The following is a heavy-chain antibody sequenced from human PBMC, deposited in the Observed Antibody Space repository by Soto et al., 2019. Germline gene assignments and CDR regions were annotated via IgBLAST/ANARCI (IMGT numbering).Heavy chain of an antibody. D-gene: IGHD4-17*01. Sequence: SETLSLTCTVSGDSISSGGYYWSWIRQHPGKGLEWIGYIYSNGYTYYNPSLESRVTISLDTSKNQFSLKLTSVTAADTAVYYCARDLKVTTTWTNYYYGMDVWGQGTTVTVSS. CDR3: ARDLKVTTTWTNYYYGMDV. CDR2: IYSNGYT. V-gene: IGHV4-31*03. J-gene: IGHJ6*02. CDR1: GDSISSGGYY.